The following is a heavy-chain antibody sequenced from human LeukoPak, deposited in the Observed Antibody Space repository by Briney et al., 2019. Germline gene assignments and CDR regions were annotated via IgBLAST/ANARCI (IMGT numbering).Heavy chain of an antibody. CDR1: GFTVSSNY. D-gene: IGHD3-22*01. V-gene: IGHV3-53*01. Sequence: GGSLRLSCAASGFTVSSNYMRWLRQAPGKGLEWVSVIYSGGSTYYSDSVKGRFTIYRDNSKNTLYLQMNSLRAEDTAVYYCASSGYYNDAFDIWGQGTMVTVSS. J-gene: IGHJ3*02. CDR2: IYSGGST. CDR3: ASSGYYNDAFDI.